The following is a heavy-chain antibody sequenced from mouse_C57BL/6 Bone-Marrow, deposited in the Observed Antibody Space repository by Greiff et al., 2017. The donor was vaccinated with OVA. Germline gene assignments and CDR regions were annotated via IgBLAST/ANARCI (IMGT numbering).Heavy chain of an antibody. CDR3: ARQGLRRRDY. CDR2: INSDGGST. J-gene: IGHJ2*01. V-gene: IGHV5-2*01. D-gene: IGHD2-4*01. Sequence: EVHLVESGGGLVQPGASLKLSCESNEYEFPSHYMSWVRQTPEKRLELVAAINSDGGSTYYPDTMERRFIISRDNTKKTLYLQMSSLRSEDTAVYYCARQGLRRRDYWGQGTTLTVSS. CDR1: EYEFPSHY.